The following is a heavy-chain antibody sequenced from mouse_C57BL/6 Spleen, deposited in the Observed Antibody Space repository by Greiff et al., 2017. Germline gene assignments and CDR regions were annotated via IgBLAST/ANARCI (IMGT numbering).Heavy chain of an antibody. CDR2: IDPGDGDT. V-gene: IGHV1-82*01. J-gene: IGHJ4*01. CDR1: GYAFSSSW. D-gene: IGHD2-5*01. CDR3: AREGAYSKGYAMDY. Sequence: QVQLPQSGPELVKPGASVKISCKASGYAFSSSWMNWVKQRPGQGLEWIGRIDPGDGDTNYNGKFKGKATLTADKSSSTAYMQLSSLTSEDSAVYFCAREGAYSKGYAMDYWGQGTSVTVSS.